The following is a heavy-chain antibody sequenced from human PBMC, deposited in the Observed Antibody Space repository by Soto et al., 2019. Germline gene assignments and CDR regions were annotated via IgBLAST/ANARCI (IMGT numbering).Heavy chain of an antibody. D-gene: IGHD2-21*02. CDR1: GYTFTSYA. J-gene: IGHJ6*02. CDR2: INPNSGGT. Sequence: ASVKVSCKASGYTFTSYAMHWVRQAPGQGLEWMGWINPNSGGTNYAQKFQGWVTMTRDTSISTAYMELSRLRSDDTAVYYCATSCGGDCYHYYGMDVWGQGTTVTV. CDR3: ATSCGGDCYHYYGMDV. V-gene: IGHV1-2*04.